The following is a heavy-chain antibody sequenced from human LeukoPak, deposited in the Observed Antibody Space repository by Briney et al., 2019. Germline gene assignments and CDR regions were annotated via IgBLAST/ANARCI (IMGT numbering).Heavy chain of an antibody. Sequence: SQTLSLTCTVSGGSISSGSYYWSWIRQPAGKGLEWIGRIYTSGSTNYNPSLKSRVTISVDTSKNQFSLKLSSVTAADTAVYYCARVGNDAFDIWGQGTMVTVSS. CDR2: IYTSGST. CDR3: ARVGNDAFDI. V-gene: IGHV4-61*02. D-gene: IGHD4-23*01. J-gene: IGHJ3*02. CDR1: GGSISSGSYY.